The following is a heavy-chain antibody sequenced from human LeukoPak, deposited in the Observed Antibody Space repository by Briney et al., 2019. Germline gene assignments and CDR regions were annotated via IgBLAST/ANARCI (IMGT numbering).Heavy chain of an antibody. V-gene: IGHV3-7*03. D-gene: IGHD3-22*01. CDR3: ATPLDYYDRSDSHQGGD. J-gene: IGHJ4*02. Sequence: GGSLRLSCAASGFTFNNYAMSWVRQAPGKGLEWVANIKHDGSEKNYVDSVKGRFTISRDNAKNSLYLQMNSLRAEDTAVYYCATPLDYYDRSDSHQGGDWGQGTLVTVSS. CDR2: IKHDGSEK. CDR1: GFTFNNYA.